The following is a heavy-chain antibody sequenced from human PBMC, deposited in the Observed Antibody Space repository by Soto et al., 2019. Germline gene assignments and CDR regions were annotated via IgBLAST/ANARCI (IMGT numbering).Heavy chain of an antibody. CDR2: IYSKTDGGTT. V-gene: IGHV3-15*01. D-gene: IGHD4-17*01. Sequence: PGGSLRLSCAASGSTFSIAWMSWVRQAPGKGLEWVGRIYSKTDGGTTDYAAPVKGRFTISRDDSQNTLWLQMNSLKIEDTAVYYCTVYGGNGAFDSSGQGTLVTVSS. CDR1: GSTFSIAW. CDR3: TVYGGNGAFDS. J-gene: IGHJ4*02.